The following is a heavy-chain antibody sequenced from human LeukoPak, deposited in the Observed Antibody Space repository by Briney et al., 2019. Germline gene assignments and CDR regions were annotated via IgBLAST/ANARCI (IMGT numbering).Heavy chain of an antibody. J-gene: IGHJ6*04. CDR3: AMIGVAGNYYYYGMDV. V-gene: IGHV1-69*06. CDR2: IIPISGTA. Sequence: SVKVSCKASGGTFNNNHLNWVRQTPGQGLEWMGGIIPISGTANYGRNFQGRVTITADRSTSTVYMELNSLRSEDTAVYCCAMIGVAGNYYYYGMDVWGKGTTVTVSS. D-gene: IGHD6-19*01. CDR1: GGTFNNNH.